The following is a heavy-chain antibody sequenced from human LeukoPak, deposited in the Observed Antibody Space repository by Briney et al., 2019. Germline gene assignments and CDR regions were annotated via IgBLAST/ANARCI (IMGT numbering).Heavy chain of an antibody. CDR3: ARDSSHVVIGSMDV. D-gene: IGHD4-23*01. J-gene: IGHJ6*02. V-gene: IGHV1-69*06. CDR1: GGTFSSYA. CDR2: IIPMSDTT. Sequence: GSSVKVSCKASGGTFSSYAISWVRQAPGQGLEWMGRIIPMSDTTNHAQQFQGRVTITADKSASTAYMELSSLRSEDTAVYYCARDSSHVVIGSMDVWGQGTTVTVSS.